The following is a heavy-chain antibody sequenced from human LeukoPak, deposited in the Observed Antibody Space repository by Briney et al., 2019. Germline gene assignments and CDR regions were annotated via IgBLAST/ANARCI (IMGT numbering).Heavy chain of an antibody. D-gene: IGHD2-2*01. V-gene: IGHV3-23*01. CDR3: AKAKGPAAWGNWFDP. CDR1: GFTFSSYA. J-gene: IGHJ5*02. CDR2: ISGSGSST. Sequence: GGSLSLSCAASGFTFSSYAMSWVRQAPGKGLEWVSAISGSGSSTYYADSVKGRFTISRDNSKNTLYLQMNSLRAEDTAVYYCAKAKGPAAWGNWFDPWGQGTLVTVSP.